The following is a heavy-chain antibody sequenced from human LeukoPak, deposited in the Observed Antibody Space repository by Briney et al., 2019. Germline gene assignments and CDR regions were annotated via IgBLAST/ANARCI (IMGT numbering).Heavy chain of an antibody. CDR1: GFTFSSYA. Sequence: GGSLRLSCAASGFTFSSYAMSWVRQAPGKGLEWVSAISGSGGSTYYADPVKGRFTISRDNSKNTLYLQMNSLRAEDTAVYYCAKLYSSSSSSSWFDPWGQGTLVTASS. CDR3: AKLYSSSSSSSWFDP. D-gene: IGHD6-6*01. J-gene: IGHJ5*02. V-gene: IGHV3-23*01. CDR2: ISGSGGST.